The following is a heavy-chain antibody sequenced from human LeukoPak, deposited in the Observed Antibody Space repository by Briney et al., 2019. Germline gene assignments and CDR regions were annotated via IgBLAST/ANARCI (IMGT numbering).Heavy chain of an antibody. V-gene: IGHV3-33*01. J-gene: IGHJ6*02. CDR1: GFTFSSYG. Sequence: GGSLRLSCAASGFTFSSYGMHWVRQAPGKGLEWVAVIWYDGSNKYYADSVKGRFTISRDNSKNTLYLQMNSLRAEDTAVYYCARATAVADNYYYYYGMDVWGQGTTVTVSS. CDR3: ARATAVADNYYYYYGMDV. CDR2: IWYDGSNK. D-gene: IGHD6-19*01.